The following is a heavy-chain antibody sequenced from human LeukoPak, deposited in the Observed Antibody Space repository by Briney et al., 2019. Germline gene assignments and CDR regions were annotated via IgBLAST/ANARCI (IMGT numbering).Heavy chain of an antibody. Sequence: SETLSLTCTVSGYSISSGYYWGWIRQPPGKGLEWIGSIYHSGSTHYNPSLKSRVTISVDTSKNQFSLKLSSVTAADTAVYYCAGDSAAAGSHSFDPWGQGTLVTVSS. CDR3: AGDSAAAGSHSFDP. J-gene: IGHJ5*02. CDR1: GYSISSGYY. CDR2: IYHSGST. V-gene: IGHV4-38-2*02. D-gene: IGHD6-13*01.